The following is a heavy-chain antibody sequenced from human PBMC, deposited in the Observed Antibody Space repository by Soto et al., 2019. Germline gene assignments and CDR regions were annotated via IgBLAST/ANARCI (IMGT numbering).Heavy chain of an antibody. CDR2: INSDGSST. CDR1: GFTFSSYW. V-gene: IGHV3-74*01. CDR3: ARGRGGGGHNLLRAFDI. Sequence: GGSLRLSCAASGFTFSSYWMHWVRQAPGKGLVWVSRINSDGSSTSYADSVKGRFTISRDNAKNTLYPQMNSLRAEDTAVYYCARGRGGGGHNLLRAFDIWGQGTMVTVSS. J-gene: IGHJ3*02. D-gene: IGHD2-15*01.